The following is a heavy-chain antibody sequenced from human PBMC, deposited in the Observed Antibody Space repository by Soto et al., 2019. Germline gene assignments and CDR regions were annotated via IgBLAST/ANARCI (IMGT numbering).Heavy chain of an antibody. CDR1: GGSFSGYY. CDR2: INHSGST. V-gene: IGHV4-34*01. CDR3: ARGYYDFWNYGMDV. D-gene: IGHD3-3*01. Sequence: SETLSLTCAVYGGSFSGYYWSWIRQPPGKGLEWIGEINHSGSTNYNPSLKSRVTISVDTSKNQFSLKLSSVTAADTAVYYCARGYYDFWNYGMDVWGQGNPGHRLL. J-gene: IGHJ6*02.